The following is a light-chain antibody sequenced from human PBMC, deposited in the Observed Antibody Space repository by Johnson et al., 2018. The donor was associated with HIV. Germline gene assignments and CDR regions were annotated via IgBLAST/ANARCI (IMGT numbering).Light chain of an antibody. V-gene: IGLV1-51*01. CDR2: DNN. CDR3: GTWDTSLSAGGV. Sequence: QSVLTQPPSVSAAPGQKVTTSCSGNSCDIGNNYVSSHQQLPGTAPKLLIYDNNKRPSGIPDRFSGSKSGTSVTLGITGLQTGDEADYYCGTWDTSLSAGGVFGTGTKVTVL. J-gene: IGLJ1*01. CDR1: SCDIGNNY.